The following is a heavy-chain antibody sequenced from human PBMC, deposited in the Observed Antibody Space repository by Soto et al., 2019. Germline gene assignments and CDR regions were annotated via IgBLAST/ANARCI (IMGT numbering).Heavy chain of an antibody. J-gene: IGHJ6*02. D-gene: IGHD2-2*01. V-gene: IGHV3-72*01. CDR2: TRNKANSYTT. Sequence: GSLRLSCAASGFTFSDHYMDWVRQAPGKGLEWVGRTRNKANSYTTEYAASVKGRFTISRDDSKNALYLQMNSLKSEDTAVYYCARGGYCSSTSCHSDYYGMDVWGQGTTVTVSS. CDR1: GFTFSDHY. CDR3: ARGGYCSSTSCHSDYYGMDV.